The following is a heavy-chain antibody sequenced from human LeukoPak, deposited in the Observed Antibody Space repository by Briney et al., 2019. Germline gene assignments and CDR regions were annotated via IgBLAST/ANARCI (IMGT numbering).Heavy chain of an antibody. J-gene: IGHJ4*02. CDR3: ARVSSGSTEFDY. CDR2: IYYSGST. Sequence: SETLSLTCTVSGGSISSSSYYWGWIRQPPGKGLEWIGYIYYSGSTNYNPSLKSRVTISVDTSKNQFSLKLSSVTAADTAVYYCARVSSGSTEFDYWGQGTLVTVSS. D-gene: IGHD3-22*01. V-gene: IGHV4-61*05. CDR1: GGSISSSSYY.